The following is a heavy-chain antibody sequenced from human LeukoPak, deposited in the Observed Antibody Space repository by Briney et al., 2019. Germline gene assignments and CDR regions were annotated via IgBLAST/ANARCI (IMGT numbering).Heavy chain of an antibody. CDR2: IKTEIDGTLT. J-gene: IGHJ3*01. D-gene: IGHD6-19*01. CDR1: GITSNKAW. V-gene: IGHV3-15*01. Sequence: GGSLRLSCAASGITSNKAWMSWVRQAPGKGLEWLGRIKTEIDGTLTEYAAPLKGKFTISRADSKNMVYLQMNSLTTEDTGVYYCTTDQCLVHHGFARGYGFDLWGQGTMVTVSS. CDR3: TTDQCLVHHGFARGYGFDL.